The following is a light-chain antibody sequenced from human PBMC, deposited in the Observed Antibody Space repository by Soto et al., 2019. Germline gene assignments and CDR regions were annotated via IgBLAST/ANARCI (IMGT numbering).Light chain of an antibody. J-gene: IGLJ1*01. CDR1: SSDVGGYNY. CDR3: SSYTSSSTLSV. Sequence: QSALTQPASVSGSPGQSITISCTGTSSDVGGYNYVSWYQQHPGKAPKLMIYEVSNRPSGVSNRFSGSKSGNTASLTISGLPAEDEADYYCSSYTSSSTLSVFGIGTKLTVL. V-gene: IGLV2-14*01. CDR2: EVS.